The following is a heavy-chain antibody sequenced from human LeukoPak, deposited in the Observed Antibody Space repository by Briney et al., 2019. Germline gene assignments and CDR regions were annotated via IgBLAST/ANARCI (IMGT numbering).Heavy chain of an antibody. Sequence: GGSLRLSCGASGFTFSSYGMHWVRQAPGKGVEWVAVIWYDGSNKYYADSVKGRFTISRDNSKNTLYLQMNSLRAEDTAVYYCAKDYYDSSGSPDYWGQGTLVTVSS. D-gene: IGHD3-22*01. CDR1: GFTFSSYG. CDR3: AKDYYDSSGSPDY. V-gene: IGHV3-33*06. CDR2: IWYDGSNK. J-gene: IGHJ4*02.